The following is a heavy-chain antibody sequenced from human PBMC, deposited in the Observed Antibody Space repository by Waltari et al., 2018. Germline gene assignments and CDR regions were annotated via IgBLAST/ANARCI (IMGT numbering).Heavy chain of an antibody. V-gene: IGHV3-74*01. CDR2: LNENGVTK. D-gene: IGHD3-3*01. CDR1: GLNFYSYW. J-gene: IGHJ4*02. CDR3: VRDLFGAVDS. Sequence: EVQLVESGGGLVQPGGSLRLSCAASGLNFYSYWMHWVRQTTGKGLEWVSHLNENGVTKNYADSLKGRFTISRDNAENTVYLQMNSLRTEDTAVYYCVRDLFGAVDSWGQGTLVNVSS.